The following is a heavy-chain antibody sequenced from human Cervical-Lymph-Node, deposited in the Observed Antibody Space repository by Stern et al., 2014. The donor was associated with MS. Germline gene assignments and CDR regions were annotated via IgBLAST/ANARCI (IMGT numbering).Heavy chain of an antibody. V-gene: IGHV1-24*01. D-gene: IGHD2-21*02. J-gene: IGHJ6*02. CDR1: GYTLSEIS. CDR2: FEPEHGET. CDR3: ATHRGRVTYYYGMDV. Sequence: QVQLVQSGAEVQKPGASVKVSCKVSGYTLSEISMHWVRQAHGNGLEWMGVFEPEHGETRYAQKFQGRVTMAEDRSTDTAYMELSSLRSEDTAVYYCATHRGRVTYYYGMDVWGQGTTVTVSS.